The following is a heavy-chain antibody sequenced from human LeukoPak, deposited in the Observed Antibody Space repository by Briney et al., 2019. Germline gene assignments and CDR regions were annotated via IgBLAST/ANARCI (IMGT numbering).Heavy chain of an antibody. D-gene: IGHD1-26*01. V-gene: IGHV3-53*01. CDR2: IYSGGST. CDR3: ARDLIVGANHDAFDI. CDR1: GFTDSSSY. Sequence: GGSLRLSCAASGFTDSSSYMSWVRQAPGKGLEWVSLIYSGGSTYYADSVKGRFTISRDNSKNTLYLQMNSLRAEDTAVYYCARDLIVGANHDAFDIWGQGTMVTVSS. J-gene: IGHJ3*02.